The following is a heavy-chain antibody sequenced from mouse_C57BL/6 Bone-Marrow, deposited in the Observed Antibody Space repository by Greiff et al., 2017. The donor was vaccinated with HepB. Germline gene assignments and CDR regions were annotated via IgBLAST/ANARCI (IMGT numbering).Heavy chain of an antibody. J-gene: IGHJ3*01. CDR3: ARDAIYYDYDGGFAY. Sequence: EVQVVESGGGLVKPGGSLKLSCAASGFTFSSYAMSWVRQTPEKRLEWVATISDGGSYTYYPDNVKGRFTISRDNAKNNLYLQMSHLKSEDTAMYYCARDAIYYDYDGGFAYWGQGTLVTVSA. CDR2: ISDGGSYT. CDR1: GFTFSSYA. D-gene: IGHD2-4*01. V-gene: IGHV5-4*01.